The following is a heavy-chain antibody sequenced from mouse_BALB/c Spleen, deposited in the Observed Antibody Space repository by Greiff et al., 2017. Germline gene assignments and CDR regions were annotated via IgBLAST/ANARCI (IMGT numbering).Heavy chain of an antibody. Sequence: QVQLKESGAELVKPGASVKLSCKASGYTFTSYYMYWVKQRPGQGLEWIGEINPSNGGTNFNEKFKSKATLTVDKSSSTAYMQLSSLTSEDSAVYYCTRSGHYFDYWGQGTTLTVSS. J-gene: IGHJ2*01. CDR3: TRSGHYFDY. CDR1: GYTFTSYY. CDR2: INPSNGGT. V-gene: IGHV1S81*02.